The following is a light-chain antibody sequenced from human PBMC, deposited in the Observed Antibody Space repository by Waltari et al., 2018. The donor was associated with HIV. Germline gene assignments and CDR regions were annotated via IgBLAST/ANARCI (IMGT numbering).Light chain of an antibody. V-gene: IGKV3-15*01. CDR1: QSINNN. CDR3: QQYKNWPYT. J-gene: IGKJ2*01. CDR2: GAS. Sequence: EIVMTQSPATLSVSPGERATISCRASQSINNNLARYQQKPGQAPRLLIYGASTRATVIPARFSGCGSATEFALTISSLQSGDFAVYFCQQYKNWPYTFGQGTKLEIK.